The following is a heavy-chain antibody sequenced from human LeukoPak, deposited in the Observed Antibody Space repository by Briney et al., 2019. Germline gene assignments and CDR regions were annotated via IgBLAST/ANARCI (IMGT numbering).Heavy chain of an antibody. V-gene: IGHV4-34*01. CDR1: GGSFSDYY. J-gene: IGHJ5*01. CDR2: INHNGAT. CDR3: AKNNWFAY. Sequence: SETLSLTCAVSGGSFSDYYWSWLRQPPGKGLEWIGEINHNGATKYNPSPKTRVNISFDTSKNQSPLLLNSVPAADTAVYYCAKNNWFAYWGQGTLVTASS.